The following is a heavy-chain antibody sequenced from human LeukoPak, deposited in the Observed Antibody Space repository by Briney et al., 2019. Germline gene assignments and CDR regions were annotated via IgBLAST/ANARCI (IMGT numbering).Heavy chain of an antibody. CDR3: ARDQARYCSSTSCSHDAFDI. Sequence: GVSVKVSCKASGYTFTSYGISWVRQAPGQGLEWMGGIIPIFGTANYAQKFQGRVTITADESTSTAYMELSSLRSEDTAVYYCARDQARYCSSTSCSHDAFDIWGQGTMVTVSS. J-gene: IGHJ3*02. CDR1: GYTFTSYG. V-gene: IGHV1-69*13. CDR2: IIPIFGTA. D-gene: IGHD2-2*01.